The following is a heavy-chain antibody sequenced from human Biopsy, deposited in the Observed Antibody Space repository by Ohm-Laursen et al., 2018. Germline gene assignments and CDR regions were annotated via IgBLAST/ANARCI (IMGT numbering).Heavy chain of an antibody. V-gene: IGHV4-39*01. D-gene: IGHD3-22*01. CDR2: IFYRGST. CDR3: ARDYDTSGYYYVS. CDR1: GGSISNNNYY. J-gene: IGHJ5*02. Sequence: SDTLSLTCTVSGGSISNNNYYWGWIRQPPGEGLEWIGSIFYRGSTHHKPSLKSRVNISVDTSKNQFSLKLNSVTAADTAVYYCARDYDTSGYYYVSWGQGTLVTVSS.